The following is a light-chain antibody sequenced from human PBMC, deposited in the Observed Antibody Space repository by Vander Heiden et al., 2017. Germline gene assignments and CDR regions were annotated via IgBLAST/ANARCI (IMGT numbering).Light chain of an antibody. J-gene: IGKJ5*01. CDR2: DAS. Sequence: EIVLTQSPATLSLSPGERATLSCRASQSVSSYLAWYQQKPGQAPRLLIYDASTRATGIPARFSGSGSGTDFTLTISSLEPEDFAVYYCQQRSNCPLAFGQGTLLEIK. V-gene: IGKV3-11*01. CDR3: QQRSNCPLA. CDR1: QSVSSY.